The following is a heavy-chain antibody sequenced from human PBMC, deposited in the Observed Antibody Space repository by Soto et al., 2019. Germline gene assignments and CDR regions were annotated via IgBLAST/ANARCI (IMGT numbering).Heavy chain of an antibody. Sequence: EVQLVESGGGLVKPGESLRLSCAASGFTFTNAWMGWVSQAPGKGLEWVGRVKSKSDGETTDYAAPVKGRFTISRDDSKNTLSLQMDSLNAEDTAVYYCSTDRRIASSDYWGQGTLVTVSS. CDR1: GFTFTNAW. CDR2: VKSKSDGETT. CDR3: STDRRIASSDY. D-gene: IGHD2-21*01. V-gene: IGHV3-15*01. J-gene: IGHJ4*02.